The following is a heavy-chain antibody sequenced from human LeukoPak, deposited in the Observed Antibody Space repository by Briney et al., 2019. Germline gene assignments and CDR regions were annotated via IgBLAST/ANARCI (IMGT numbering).Heavy chain of an antibody. V-gene: IGHV3-9*01. Sequence: SGRSVRLSCAASGFTFDDYTMHWVRQAPGKGLEWVSGISWNSGSIGYADSVKGRFTISRDNAKNSLYLQMNSLRGDDTALYYCAKDRRNDFDYWGQGTLVTVSS. CDR3: AKDRRNDFDY. D-gene: IGHD1-14*01. CDR1: GFTFDDYT. CDR2: ISWNSGSI. J-gene: IGHJ4*02.